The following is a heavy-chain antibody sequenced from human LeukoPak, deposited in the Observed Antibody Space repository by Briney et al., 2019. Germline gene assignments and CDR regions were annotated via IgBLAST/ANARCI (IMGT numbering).Heavy chain of an antibody. D-gene: IGHD2-2*01. CDR3: AKSNCSSTSCYDGFNWFDP. V-gene: IGHV3-9*01. Sequence: LTGGSLRLSCAASGFTFDDYAMHWVRQAPGKGLEWVSGISWNSGSIGYADSVKGRFTISRDNAKNSLYLQMNSLRAEDTALYYCAKSNCSSTSCYDGFNWFDPWGRGTLVTVSS. CDR1: GFTFDDYA. CDR2: ISWNSGSI. J-gene: IGHJ5*02.